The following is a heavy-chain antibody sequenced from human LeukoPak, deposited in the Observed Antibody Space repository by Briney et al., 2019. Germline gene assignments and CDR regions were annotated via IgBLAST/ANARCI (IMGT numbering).Heavy chain of an antibody. CDR3: AKIGYYDSSGYYSGAFDI. CDR2: ISYDGNNK. Sequence: GGSLRLSCAASGFTFSSYGMHWVRQAPGKGLEWVAVISYDGNNKYYADSVKGRFTISRDNAKNSLYLQMNSLRAEDTALYYCAKIGYYDSSGYYSGAFDIWGQGTMVTVSS. V-gene: IGHV3-30*18. D-gene: IGHD3-22*01. J-gene: IGHJ3*02. CDR1: GFTFSSYG.